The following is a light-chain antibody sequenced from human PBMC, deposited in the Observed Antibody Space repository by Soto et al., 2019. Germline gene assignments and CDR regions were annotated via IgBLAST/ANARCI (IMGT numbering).Light chain of an antibody. J-gene: IGKJ4*01. V-gene: IGKV3-20*01. Sequence: EIVLTQSPGTVSLSPGERATLSCRATQSVTSSYLAWYQQKPGQAPSLLIYGVSSRATVIPDRFSGSEAGTDFTLTISRLEPEDFAVYYCQEYGDSPLSFGGGTMVEIK. CDR2: GVS. CDR3: QEYGDSPLS. CDR1: QSVTSSY.